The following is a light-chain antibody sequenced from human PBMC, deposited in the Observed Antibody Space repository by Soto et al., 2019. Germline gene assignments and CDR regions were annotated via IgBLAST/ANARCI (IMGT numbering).Light chain of an antibody. CDR2: SNN. CDR3: ATWDDSLNGHVV. J-gene: IGLJ2*01. V-gene: IGLV1-44*01. CDR1: RSNIGSNT. Sequence: QSVLTQPPSESGAPGQRVTISCSGSRSNIGSNTVNWYQHLPGTAPKFLIYSNNQRPSGVPKRFSASKSGTSASLAISGLQSEDEADYYCATWDDSLNGHVVFGGGTKVTVL.